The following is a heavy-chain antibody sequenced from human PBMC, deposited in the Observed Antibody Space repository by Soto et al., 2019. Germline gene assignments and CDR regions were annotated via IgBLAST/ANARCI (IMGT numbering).Heavy chain of an antibody. Sequence: PSETLSLTCAVSGGSISSSNWWSWVRQPPGKGLEWIGEIYHSGSTNYNPSLKSRVTISVDKSKNQFSLKLSSVTAADTAVYYCASRYDFWSGYPYYFDYWGQGTLVTVS. D-gene: IGHD3-3*01. CDR2: IYHSGST. CDR3: ASRYDFWSGYPYYFDY. J-gene: IGHJ4*02. CDR1: GGSISSSNW. V-gene: IGHV4-4*02.